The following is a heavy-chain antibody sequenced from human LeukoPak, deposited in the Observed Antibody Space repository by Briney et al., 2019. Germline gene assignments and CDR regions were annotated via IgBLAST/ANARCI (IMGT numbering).Heavy chain of an antibody. V-gene: IGHV1-8*03. CDR3: AGGRVRGLLRHPTLDY. CDR2: MNPNSGNT. D-gene: IGHD3-22*01. Sequence: GASVKVSCKASGYTFTSYDINWVRQATGQGLEWMGWMNPNSGNTGYAQKFQGRVTITRNTSISTAYMELSSLRSEDTAVYYCAGGRVRGLLRHPTLDYWGQGTLVTVSS. J-gene: IGHJ4*02. CDR1: GYTFTSYD.